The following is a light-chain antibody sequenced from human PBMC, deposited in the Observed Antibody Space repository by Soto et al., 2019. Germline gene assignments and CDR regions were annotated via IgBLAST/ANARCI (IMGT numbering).Light chain of an antibody. CDR1: QNINNY. Sequence: DIQMTQSPSSLSASLGDRVTITCQASQNINNYLNWYQQKPGRAPKLLIYDASNLEAGVPSRFRGSGSGTDFTFTISRLQPEDIATYYCQQYNSYPYTFGQGTRLEIK. CDR2: DAS. V-gene: IGKV1-33*01. J-gene: IGKJ5*01. CDR3: QQYNSYPYT.